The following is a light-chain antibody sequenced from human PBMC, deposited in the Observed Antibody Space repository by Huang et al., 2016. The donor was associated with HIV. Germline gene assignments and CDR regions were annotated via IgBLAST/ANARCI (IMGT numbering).Light chain of an antibody. Sequence: DIQMTQSPSSLSASVGDRVTITCRTSQRISSYLHWFQQKPGKAPKLLIHTTSRLQGGVSSRFSGSGSGTHFTLTINSLQPEDSATYYCQQTYSTPKPFGQGTKLEIK. CDR2: TTS. CDR1: QRISSY. J-gene: IGKJ2*01. CDR3: QQTYSTPKP. V-gene: IGKV1-39*01.